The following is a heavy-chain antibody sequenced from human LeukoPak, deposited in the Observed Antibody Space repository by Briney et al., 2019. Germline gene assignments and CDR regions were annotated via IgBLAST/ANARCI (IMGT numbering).Heavy chain of an antibody. D-gene: IGHD3-22*01. Sequence: SVKVSCKASGGTLTSYTISWVRQAPGQGLDWMGRIIPILGIANYAQKFQGRVTITADKSTNTAYMELSSLRSEDTAVYYCARWDDSTDYDYWGQGTLVTVSS. V-gene: IGHV1-69*02. CDR2: IIPILGIA. J-gene: IGHJ4*02. CDR1: GGTLTSYT. CDR3: ARWDDSTDYDY.